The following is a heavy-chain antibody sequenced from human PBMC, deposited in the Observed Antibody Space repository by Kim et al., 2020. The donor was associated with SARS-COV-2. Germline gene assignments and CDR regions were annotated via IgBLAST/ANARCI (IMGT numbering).Heavy chain of an antibody. CDR3: ARELSPGWGLVRGAHYPFDD. D-gene: IGHD3-10*01. CDR1: GYTFTGYY. CDR2: INPNSGGT. Sequence: ASVKVSCKASGYTFTGYYMHWVRQAPGQGLEWMGWINPNSGGTNYAQKFQGRVTMTRDTSISTAYMELSRLRSDDTAVYYCARELSPGWGLVRGAHYPFDDWGQGTLVTVSS. V-gene: IGHV1-2*02. J-gene: IGHJ4*02.